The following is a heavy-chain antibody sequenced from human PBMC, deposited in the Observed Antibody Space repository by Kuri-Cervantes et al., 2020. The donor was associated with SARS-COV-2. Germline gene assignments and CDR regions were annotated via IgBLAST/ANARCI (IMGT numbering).Heavy chain of an antibody. CDR1: GGSISSSSYY. CDR3: ARAGCSGGTCYSRWYFDL. CDR2: IYYSGST. V-gene: IGHV4-31*03. J-gene: IGHJ2*01. D-gene: IGHD2-15*01. Sequence: LRLSCTVSGGSISSSSYYWSWIRQPPGKGLEWIGYIYYSGSTYYNPSLKSRVTISVDTSKNQFSLKLSSVTAADTAVYYCARAGCSGGTCYSRWYFDLWGRGTLVTVSS.